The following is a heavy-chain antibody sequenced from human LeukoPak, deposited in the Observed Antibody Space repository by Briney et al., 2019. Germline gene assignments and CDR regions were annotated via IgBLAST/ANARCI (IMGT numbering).Heavy chain of an antibody. Sequence: SETLSLTCTVSGGSISSGSYYWSWIRQPAGKGLEWIGRIYTSGSTNYNPSLKSRVTISVDTSKNQFSLKLSSVTAADTAVYYCASSPVTTSFSDYWGQGPLVTVSS. V-gene: IGHV4-61*02. D-gene: IGHD4-17*01. CDR3: ASSPVTTSFSDY. CDR2: IYTSGST. CDR1: GGSISSGSYY. J-gene: IGHJ4*02.